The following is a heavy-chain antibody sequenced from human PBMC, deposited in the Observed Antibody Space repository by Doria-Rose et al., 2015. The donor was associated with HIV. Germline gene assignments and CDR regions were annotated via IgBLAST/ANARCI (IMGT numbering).Heavy chain of an antibody. J-gene: IGHJ6*02. D-gene: IGHD1-1*01. Sequence: VQLQESGAGLVKPSETLSLTCAVFGGSFSGYYWSWIRQPPGKGLEWIGVINHSGSTNYKTSLKSRVTISLDTSKNLFSLKLSSVTAADTAVYYCARGLLRGGWNDVDYYYGMDVWGQGTTVTVSS. CDR3: ARGLLRGGWNDVDYYYGMDV. CDR2: INHSGST. V-gene: IGHV4-34*01. CDR1: GGSFSGYY.